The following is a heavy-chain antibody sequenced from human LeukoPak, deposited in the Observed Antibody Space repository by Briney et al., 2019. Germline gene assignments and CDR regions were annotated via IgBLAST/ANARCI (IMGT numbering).Heavy chain of an antibody. D-gene: IGHD2-2*01. Sequence: ASVKISCKASGYTFTSYYMHWVRQAPGQGLEWMGIINPSGGSTSYAQKFQGRVTMTRDMSTSTVYMELSSLRSEDTAVYYCARGTAWIPAMTSEPYNAEFDPWGQGTLVTVSS. CDR2: INPSGGST. V-gene: IGHV1-46*01. CDR3: ARGTAWIPAMTSEPYNAEFDP. CDR1: GYTFTSYY. J-gene: IGHJ5*02.